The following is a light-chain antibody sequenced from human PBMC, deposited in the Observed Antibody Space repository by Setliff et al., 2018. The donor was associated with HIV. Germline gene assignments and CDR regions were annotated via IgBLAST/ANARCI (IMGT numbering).Light chain of an antibody. V-gene: IGLV2-11*01. CDR3: SSYTASRALV. CDR2: DVS. Sequence: QAALTQPRSVSGSPGQSVTMSCTGTSSDVGGYNYVSWYQQHPGKAPKLMIYDVSKRPSGVPDRFSGSKSGNTAFLTISGLQGEDEADYYCSSYTASRALVFGGGTKVTVL. CDR1: SSDVGGYNY. J-gene: IGLJ3*02.